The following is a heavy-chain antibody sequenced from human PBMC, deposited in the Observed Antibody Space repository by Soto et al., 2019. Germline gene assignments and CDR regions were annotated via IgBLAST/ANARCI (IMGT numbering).Heavy chain of an antibody. CDR2: IYSGGST. D-gene: IGHD2-2*01. J-gene: IGHJ6*04. Sequence: EVQLVESGGGLVQPGGSLRLSCAASGFTVSSNYMSWVRQARGKGLEWVSVIYSGGSTYYADSVKGRFTISRHNSKNTLYLQMNSLRAEDTAVYYCARDALYCSSTSCYMDVWGKGTTVTVSS. CDR3: ARDALYCSSTSCYMDV. CDR1: GFTVSSNY. V-gene: IGHV3-53*04.